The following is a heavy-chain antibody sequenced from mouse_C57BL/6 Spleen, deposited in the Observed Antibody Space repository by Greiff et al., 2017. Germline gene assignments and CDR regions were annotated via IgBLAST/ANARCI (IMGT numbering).Heavy chain of an antibody. D-gene: IGHD1-1*01. Sequence: VKLVESGPGLVAPSQSLSITCTVSGFSLTSYAISWVRQPPGKGLEWLGVIWTGGGTHYNSALKSRLSISKDNSKSQVFLKMNSLQTDDTARYYCARTVTTVVATDMDYWGQGTSVTVSS. CDR2: IWTGGGT. V-gene: IGHV2-9-1*01. CDR1: GFSLTSYA. CDR3: ARTVTTVVATDMDY. J-gene: IGHJ4*01.